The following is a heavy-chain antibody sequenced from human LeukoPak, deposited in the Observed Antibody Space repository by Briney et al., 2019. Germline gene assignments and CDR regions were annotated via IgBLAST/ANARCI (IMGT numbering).Heavy chain of an antibody. D-gene: IGHD3-3*01. V-gene: IGHV3-23*01. CDR2: ISGSGGTT. Sequence: PGGSLRPSCAASGFTFSTYAMSWVRQAPGKGLEWVSAISGSGGTTYNADSVKGRFTISRDNSKSTLYLQMNSLRAEDTALYYCAKSRSAYPRVDGFDMWGQGTMVTVSS. CDR3: AKSRSAYPRVDGFDM. J-gene: IGHJ3*02. CDR1: GFTFSTYA.